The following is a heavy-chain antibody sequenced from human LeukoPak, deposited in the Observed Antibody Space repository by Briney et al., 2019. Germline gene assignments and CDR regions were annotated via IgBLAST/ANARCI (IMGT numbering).Heavy chain of an antibody. J-gene: IGHJ4*02. D-gene: IGHD3-22*01. CDR2: ISGSGGST. CDR1: GFTFNNYA. Sequence: TGGSLRLSCAASGFTFNNYAMSWVRQASGKGLEWVSAISGSGGSTYYADSVKGRFTISRDNSKNTLYLQMNSLRAEDTALYYCAKDGPGYYDSSGYLDYWGQGTLVTVSS. CDR3: AKDGPGYYDSSGYLDY. V-gene: IGHV3-23*01.